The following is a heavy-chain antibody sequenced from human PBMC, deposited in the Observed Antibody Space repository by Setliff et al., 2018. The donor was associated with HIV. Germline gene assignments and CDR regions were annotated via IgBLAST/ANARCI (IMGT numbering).Heavy chain of an antibody. CDR2: MNPNSGNT. J-gene: IGHJ3*01. Sequence: ASVKVSCKASGYTFISYGISWVRQAPGQGLEWMGWMNPNSGNTGYAQKFQGRVTMTRDTSISTAYMELNNLKFEDTAVYYCGRVPYRSAWFSGGHNPFDVWGQGTMVTVSS. V-gene: IGHV1-8*02. D-gene: IGHD6-19*01. CDR3: GRVPYRSAWFSGGHNPFDV. CDR1: GYTFISYG.